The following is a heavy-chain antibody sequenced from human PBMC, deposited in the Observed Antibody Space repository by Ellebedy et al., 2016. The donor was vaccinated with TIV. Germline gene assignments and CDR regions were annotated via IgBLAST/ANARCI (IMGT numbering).Heavy chain of an antibody. Sequence: MPSETLSLTCIVSGGSISGYYWSWFRQFPGRGREWIAYIYDSGTTNYNPSLKSRFTISRDTSKNQLSLKLSSVTAADTAVYYCARHYASGTYPLDHWGQGTLVTVSS. CDR1: GGSISGYY. CDR2: IYDSGTT. V-gene: IGHV4-59*08. J-gene: IGHJ4*02. CDR3: ARHYASGTYPLDH. D-gene: IGHD3-10*01.